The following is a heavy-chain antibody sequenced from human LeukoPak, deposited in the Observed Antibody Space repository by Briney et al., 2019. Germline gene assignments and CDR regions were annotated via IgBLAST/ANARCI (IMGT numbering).Heavy chain of an antibody. D-gene: IGHD5-12*01. CDR3: AKVIYSGYDVDAFES. CDR2: ISASGDTT. V-gene: IGHV3-23*01. J-gene: IGHJ3*02. CDR1: RFTFSNYA. Sequence: GGSLRLSCAASRFTFSNYAMTWVRQAPGKGLDWVSTISASGDTTSYADSVKGRLTISRDNSKNTLHLQMNSLRAEDTAVYYCAKVIYSGYDVDAFESWGQGTMVTVSS.